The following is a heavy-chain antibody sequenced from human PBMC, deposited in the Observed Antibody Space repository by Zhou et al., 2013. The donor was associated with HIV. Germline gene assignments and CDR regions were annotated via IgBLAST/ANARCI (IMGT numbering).Heavy chain of an antibody. CDR3: ARVDIVATPDYYYMDV. D-gene: IGHD5-12*01. CDR1: GGTFSSYA. CDR2: IIPILGIA. J-gene: IGHJ6*03. Sequence: QVQLVQSGAEVKKPGSSVKVSCKASGGTFSSYAISWVRQAPGQGLEWMGRIIPILGIANYAQKFQGRVTITADKSTSTAYMELSSLRSEDTAVYYCARVDIVATPDYYYMDVWGKGTTVTVSS. V-gene: IGHV1-69*04.